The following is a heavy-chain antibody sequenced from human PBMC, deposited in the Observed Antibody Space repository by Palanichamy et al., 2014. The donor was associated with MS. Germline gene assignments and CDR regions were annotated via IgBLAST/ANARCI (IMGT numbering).Heavy chain of an antibody. Sequence: QVQLVESGGGVVQPGRSLRLSCAASGFTLYDYTIHRVRQAPGKGLEWVAVTSSVGNNKYYADSVKGRLTVPRDNSKDTLSLRMDSLRAEDTAVYYCARGYCSGSNCYQNYFDFWGQGTLVSVSS. D-gene: IGHD2-15*01. CDR2: TSSVGNNK. CDR1: GFTLYDYT. J-gene: IGHJ4*02. V-gene: IGHV3-30*04. CDR3: ARGYCSGSNCYQNYFDF.